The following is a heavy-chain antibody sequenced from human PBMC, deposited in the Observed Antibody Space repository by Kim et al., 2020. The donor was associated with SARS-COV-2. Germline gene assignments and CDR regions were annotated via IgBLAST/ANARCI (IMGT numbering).Heavy chain of an antibody. V-gene: IGHV3-15*01. D-gene: IGHD6-19*01. J-gene: IGHJ6*02. CDR2: IKSKTDGGTT. Sequence: GGSLRLSCAASGFTFSNAWMSWVRQAPGKGLEWVGRIKSKTDGGTTDYAAPVKGRFTISRDDSKNTLYLQMNSLKTEDTAVYYCTTDDQWLVEYYYYGMDVWGQGTTVTVSS. CDR3: TTDDQWLVEYYYYGMDV. CDR1: GFTFSNAW.